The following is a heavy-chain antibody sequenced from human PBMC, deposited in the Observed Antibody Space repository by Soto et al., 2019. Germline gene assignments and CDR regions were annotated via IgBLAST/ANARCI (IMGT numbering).Heavy chain of an antibody. V-gene: IGHV3-21*01. CDR1: GVTFRGYA. Sequence: GGSLRLSCAGSGVTFRGYAVHWVRQTPGKGLEWVSSISSSSSYIYYADSVKGRFTISRDNAKNSLYLQMNSLRAEDTAVYYCARDSSGYEYYYYGMDVWGQGTTVTVSS. CDR3: ARDSSGYEYYYYGMDV. D-gene: IGHD5-12*01. CDR2: ISSSSSYI. J-gene: IGHJ6*02.